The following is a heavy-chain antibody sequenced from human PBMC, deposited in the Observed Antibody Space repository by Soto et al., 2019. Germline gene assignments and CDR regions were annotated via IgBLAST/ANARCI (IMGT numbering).Heavy chain of an antibody. CDR3: AREESEAYYDYVWGSYRSLGY. Sequence: ASVKVSCKASGYTFTSYAMHWVRQAPGQRLEWMGWINAGNGNTKYSQKFQGRVTITRDTSASTAYMELSSLRSEDTAVYYCAREESEAYYDYVWGSYRSLGYWGQ. D-gene: IGHD3-16*02. CDR2: INAGNGNT. J-gene: IGHJ4*02. CDR1: GYTFTSYA. V-gene: IGHV1-3*01.